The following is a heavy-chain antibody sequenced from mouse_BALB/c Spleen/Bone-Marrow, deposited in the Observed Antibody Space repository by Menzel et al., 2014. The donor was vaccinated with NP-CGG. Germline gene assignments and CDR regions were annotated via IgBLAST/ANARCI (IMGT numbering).Heavy chain of an antibody. V-gene: IGHV1-80*01. CDR3: TRSTATFDY. D-gene: IGHD1-2*01. Sequence: QVHLQQSGAELVRPGSSVKISCKASGYAFSAYWMNWVKQRPGQGLEWIGQIYPGDGDTNYNGKFKGKATLTADKSSSTAYMQLSSLTSEDSAVYFCTRSTATFDYWGQGTTLTVSP. CDR2: IYPGDGDT. J-gene: IGHJ2*01. CDR1: GYAFSAYW.